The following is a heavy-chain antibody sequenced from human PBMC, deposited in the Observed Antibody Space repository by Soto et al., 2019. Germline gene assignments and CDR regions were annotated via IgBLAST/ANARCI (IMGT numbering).Heavy chain of an antibody. Sequence: SETLSLTCTVSGGSISSYYWSWIRQPPGNGLEWIGYIYYSGSTFYNPSLKSRVTISLDTSKNQFSLKLRSVTAADTAVYYCARHEAGWYFDSCGQGTLVTVSS. D-gene: IGHD6-25*01. J-gene: IGHJ4*02. CDR3: ARHEAGWYFDS. CDR2: IYYSGST. V-gene: IGHV4-59*04. CDR1: GGSISSYY.